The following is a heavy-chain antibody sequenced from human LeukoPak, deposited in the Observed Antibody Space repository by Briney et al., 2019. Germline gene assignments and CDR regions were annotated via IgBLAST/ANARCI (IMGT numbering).Heavy chain of an antibody. CDR3: ARNGEYGDYDY. V-gene: IGHV3-74*01. J-gene: IGHJ4*02. CDR2: INSDGSST. Sequence: GGSLRLSCAASGFTFSSYWMHWVRQAPGKGLVWVSRINSDGSSTSYADSVKGRFTISRDNAKNTLYLQMNSLRAEDTAVYYCARNGEYGDYDYWGQGTLVTASS. D-gene: IGHD3-10*01. CDR1: GFTFSSYW.